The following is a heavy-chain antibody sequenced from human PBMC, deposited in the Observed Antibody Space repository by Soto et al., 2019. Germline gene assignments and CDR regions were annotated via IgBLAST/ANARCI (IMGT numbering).Heavy chain of an antibody. CDR2: IDPSDSYT. V-gene: IGHV5-10-1*01. D-gene: IGHD2-2*01. CDR1: GYSFTSYW. Sequence: PGESLKISCKGSGYSFTSYWISCVRQMPGKGLEWMGRIDPSDSYTNYSPSFQGHVTISADKSISTAYLQWSSLKASDTAMYYCATEGYCSSTSCQHRYVRSAYYYYGMDVWGQGTTVTVSS. J-gene: IGHJ6*02. CDR3: ATEGYCSSTSCQHRYVRSAYYYYGMDV.